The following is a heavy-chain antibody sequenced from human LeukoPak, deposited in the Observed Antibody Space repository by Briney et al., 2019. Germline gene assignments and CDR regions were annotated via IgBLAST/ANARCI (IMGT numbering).Heavy chain of an antibody. D-gene: IGHD3-10*01. CDR2: INHSGST. V-gene: IGHV4-34*01. CDR3: ARGPYYYGSGSYP. J-gene: IGHJ4*02. Sequence: PSETLSPTCAVYGGSFSGYYWSWIRQPPGKGLEWIGEINHSGSTNYNPSLKSRVTISVDTSKNQFSLKLRSVTAADTAVYYCARGPYYYGSGSYPWGQGTLVTVSS. CDR1: GGSFSGYY.